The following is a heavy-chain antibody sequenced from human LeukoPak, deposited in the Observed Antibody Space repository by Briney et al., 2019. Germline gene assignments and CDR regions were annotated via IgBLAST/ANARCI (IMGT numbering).Heavy chain of an antibody. CDR2: ISSSGSTI. V-gene: IGHV3-48*03. CDR1: GFTFSSYN. D-gene: IGHD3-10*02. Sequence: GGSLRLSCAASGFTFSSYNMNWVRQAPGKGLEWVSYISSSGSTIYYADSVKGRFTISRDNAKNSLYLQMNSLRAEDTAVYYCAELGITMIGGVWGKGTTVTISS. J-gene: IGHJ6*04. CDR3: AELGITMIGGV.